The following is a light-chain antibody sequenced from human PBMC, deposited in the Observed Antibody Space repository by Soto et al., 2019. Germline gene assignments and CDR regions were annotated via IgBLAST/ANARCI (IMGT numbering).Light chain of an antibody. CDR3: QQYGSSPPT. J-gene: IGKJ1*01. CDR2: GAS. V-gene: IGKV3-20*01. Sequence: EIVLTQSPGALSLSPGERATLSCRASQSVSSSYIAWYQQKAGQAPRLLIYGASSRAIGIPDRFSGSGSGTDFTLTISSLEPEDFAVYCCQQYGSSPPTFGQGTKVDIK. CDR1: QSVSSSY.